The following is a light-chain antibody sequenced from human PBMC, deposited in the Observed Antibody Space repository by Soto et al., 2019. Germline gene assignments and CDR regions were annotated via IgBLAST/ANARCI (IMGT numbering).Light chain of an antibody. J-gene: IGLJ1*01. CDR3: SSYTSSSLYV. CDR1: SSDVGGYNY. Sequence: QSALTQTASVSGSPGQSMTISCTGTSSDVGGYNYVSWYQQHPGKAPKLMIYAVNNRPSGVSTRFSGSKSGNTASLTISGLQAEDEADYYCSSYTSSSLYVFGTGTKLTVL. V-gene: IGLV2-14*01. CDR2: AVN.